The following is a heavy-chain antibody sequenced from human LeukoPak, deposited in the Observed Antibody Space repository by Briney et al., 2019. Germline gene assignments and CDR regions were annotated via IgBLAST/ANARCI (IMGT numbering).Heavy chain of an antibody. J-gene: IGHJ5*02. Sequence: SETLSLTCAVYGGSFSGYYCSWIRQPPGKGLEWIGEINHSGSTNYNPSLKSRVTISVDTSKNQFSLKLSSVTAADTAVYYCARVLRGFDPWGQGTLVTVSS. CDR1: GGSFSGYY. V-gene: IGHV4-34*01. CDR2: INHSGST. CDR3: ARVLRGFDP.